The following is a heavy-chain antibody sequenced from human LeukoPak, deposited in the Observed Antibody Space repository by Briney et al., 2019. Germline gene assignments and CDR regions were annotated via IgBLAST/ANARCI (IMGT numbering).Heavy chain of an antibody. V-gene: IGHV4-59*01. CDR3: ARDWGVSARPGYMDV. CDR2: IYNSGST. J-gene: IGHJ6*03. CDR1: GGSMNSYY. D-gene: IGHD6-6*01. Sequence: SETLSLTCSVSGGSMNSYYWSWIRQSPGKGLEWIGYIYNSGSTNYNPSLQSRVTISVDTSKNQFSLKLYSVTAADTAVYYCARDWGVSARPGYMDVWGKGTTVTVSS.